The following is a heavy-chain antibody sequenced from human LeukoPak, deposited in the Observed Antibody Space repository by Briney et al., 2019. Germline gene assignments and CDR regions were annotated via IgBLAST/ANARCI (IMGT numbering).Heavy chain of an antibody. D-gene: IGHD2-15*01. CDR2: IYYSGST. V-gene: IGHV4-59*08. CDR1: GGSISSYY. Sequence: SETLSLTCTVSGGSISSYYWSWIRQPPGKGLEWIGYIYYSGSTNYNPSLKSRVTISVDTSKNQFSLKLSSVTAADTAVYYCARRKVAVAAEVFDYWGQGTLVTVSS. CDR3: ARRKVAVAAEVFDY. J-gene: IGHJ4*02.